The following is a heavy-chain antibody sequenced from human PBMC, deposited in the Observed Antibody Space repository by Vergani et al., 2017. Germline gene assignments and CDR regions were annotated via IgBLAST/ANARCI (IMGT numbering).Heavy chain of an antibody. J-gene: IGHJ5*02. D-gene: IGHD2-2*02. CDR3: ARGCGSTSCYKRGEDWCDP. V-gene: IGHV1-46*01. CDR1: GYTFTSYY. CDR2: INPSGGST. Sequence: QVQLVQSGAEVKKPGASVKVSCQASGYTFTSYYIHWVRQAPGQGLEWMGIINPSGGSTNYAQKFQGRVTMTRDTSTSTVFMELSSLRSEDTAGYYCARGCGSTSCYKRGEDWCDPWGQGTLVTVSS.